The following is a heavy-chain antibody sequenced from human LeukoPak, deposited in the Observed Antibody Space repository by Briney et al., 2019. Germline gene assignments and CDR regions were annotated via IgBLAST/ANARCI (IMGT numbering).Heavy chain of an antibody. CDR1: GFTFSTYS. J-gene: IGHJ4*02. V-gene: IGHV3-48*01. CDR2: IGTTSGAI. CDR3: ARFRTWGDKAFDY. D-gene: IGHD2-21*02. Sequence: GGSLRLSCAASGFTFSTYSMNWVRQAPGKGLEWVSYIGTTSGAIYYADSVKGRFTISRDSAKNSLYLQMNSLRAEDTAVYYCARFRTWGDKAFDYWGQGTLVTVSS.